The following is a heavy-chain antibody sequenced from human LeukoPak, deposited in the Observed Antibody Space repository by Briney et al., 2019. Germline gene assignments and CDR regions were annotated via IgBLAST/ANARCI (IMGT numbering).Heavy chain of an antibody. V-gene: IGHV3-11*01. CDR3: AREKAGPADY. D-gene: IGHD1-14*01. CDR1: GFTFSHYH. Sequence: GGSQRLPCAASGFTFSHYHMTCIRHPPAKGRQGVSYISSSGSTTYYADSGKGRFTISRDNAGNSLYLQMNSLRAEDTALYYCAREKAGPADYWGQGTLVTVSS. J-gene: IGHJ4*02. CDR2: ISSSGSTT.